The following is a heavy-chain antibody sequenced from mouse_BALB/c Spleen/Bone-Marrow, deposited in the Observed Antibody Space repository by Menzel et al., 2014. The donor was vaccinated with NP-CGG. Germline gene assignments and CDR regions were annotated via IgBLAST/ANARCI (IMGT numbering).Heavy chain of an antibody. CDR2: IDPANGNT. D-gene: IGHD2-10*02. CDR1: GFNIKDTY. J-gene: IGHJ3*01. Sequence: LVESGAELVKPGASVKLSCTASGFNIKDTYMHWVKQRPEQGLEWIGRIDPANGNTKYDPKFQGKATITADTSSNTAYLQLRSRSSEDTAVYYCARAGGYVIYSAPFAHWGQRTLVTVSA. CDR3: ARAGGYVIYSAPFAH. V-gene: IGHV14-3*02.